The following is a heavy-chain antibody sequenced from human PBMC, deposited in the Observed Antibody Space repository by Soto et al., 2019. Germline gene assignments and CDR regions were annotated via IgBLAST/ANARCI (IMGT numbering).Heavy chain of an antibody. V-gene: IGHV1-69*01. Sequence: QVQLEQSWGEVKKPGSSVKVSCKASGVTFSKFIMTWVRQAPGLGLEWVGGIIPIFGTANYAQKFQGRVTITADESTSTSYLEVSNLRSEDTAVYYCAKVRYSSPMGYYYGMDVWGQGPAVTVSS. D-gene: IGHD6-19*01. CDR3: AKVRYSSPMGYYYGMDV. J-gene: IGHJ6*02. CDR2: IIPIFGTA. CDR1: GVTFSKFI.